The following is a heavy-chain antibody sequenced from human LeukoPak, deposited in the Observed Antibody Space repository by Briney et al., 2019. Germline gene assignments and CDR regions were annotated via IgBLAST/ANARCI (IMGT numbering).Heavy chain of an antibody. Sequence: PGGSLRLSCAASGFTFSSYAMSWVRQASGKGLEWVSAISGSGGSTYYADSVKGRFTISSDNSKNTLYLQMNSLRAEDTAVYYCAKTSWDIVVVPAAIYYYYYGMDVWGQGTTVTVSS. V-gene: IGHV3-23*01. CDR3: AKTSWDIVVVPAAIYYYYYGMDV. D-gene: IGHD2-2*01. CDR1: GFTFSSYA. J-gene: IGHJ6*02. CDR2: ISGSGGST.